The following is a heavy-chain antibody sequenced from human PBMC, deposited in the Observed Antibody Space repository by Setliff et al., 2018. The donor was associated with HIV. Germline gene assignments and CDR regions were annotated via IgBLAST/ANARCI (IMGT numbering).Heavy chain of an antibody. CDR2: IYASGSP. J-gene: IGHJ3*01. V-gene: IGHV4-61*02. Sequence: SETLSLTCNVSGGSISSVNYYWNWIRQPAGKGLEWIGRIYASGSPTYNPSLESRVTISVDTSKNHFSLRLNSVTAADTAVYYCARVQMAYAAFDVWGQGTMVTVSS. D-gene: IGHD4-17*01. CDR3: ARVQMAYAAFDV. CDR1: GGSISSVNYY.